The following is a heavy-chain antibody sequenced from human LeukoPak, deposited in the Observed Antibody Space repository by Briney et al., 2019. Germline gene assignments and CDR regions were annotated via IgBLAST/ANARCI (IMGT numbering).Heavy chain of an antibody. CDR1: GYTFTSYY. CDR2: INPSGGST. J-gene: IGHJ4*02. Sequence: ASVKVSCKASGYTFTSYYMHWVRQAPGQGLEWMGIINPSGGSTSYAQKFQGRVTMTRDTSTSSVYMELSSLRSEDTAVYYCARTPDYGSGSYYKRGFDYWGQGTLVTVSS. V-gene: IGHV1-46*01. CDR3: ARTPDYGSGSYYKRGFDY. D-gene: IGHD3-10*01.